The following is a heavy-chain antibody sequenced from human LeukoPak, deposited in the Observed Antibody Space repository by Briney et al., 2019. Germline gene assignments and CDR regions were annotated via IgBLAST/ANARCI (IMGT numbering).Heavy chain of an antibody. CDR3: AALGRVGYCSSTSCYPNDY. CDR2: ISYDGSNK. Sequence: GGSLRLSCAASGFTFSSYAMHWVRQAPGKGLEWVAVISYDGSNKYYADSVKGRFTISRDNSKNTLYLQMNSLRAEDTAVYYCAALGRVGYCSSTSCYPNDYWGQGTLVTVSS. J-gene: IGHJ4*02. V-gene: IGHV3-30-3*02. D-gene: IGHD2-2*03. CDR1: GFTFSSYA.